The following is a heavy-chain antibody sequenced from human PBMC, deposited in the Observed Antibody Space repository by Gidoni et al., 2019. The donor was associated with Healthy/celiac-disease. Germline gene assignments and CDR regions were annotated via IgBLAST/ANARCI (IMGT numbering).Heavy chain of an antibody. CDR3: ARDQGRGWELQALDY. D-gene: IGHD1-26*01. CDR2: IWYDGSNK. Sequence: QVQLVESGGGVVQPGRSLRLSCAASGFTFSSYGMHWVRQAPGKGLEWVAVIWYDGSNKYYADSVKGRFTISRDNSKNTLYLQMNSLRAEDTAVYYCARDQGRGWELQALDYWGQGTLVTVSS. CDR1: GFTFSSYG. V-gene: IGHV3-33*01. J-gene: IGHJ4*02.